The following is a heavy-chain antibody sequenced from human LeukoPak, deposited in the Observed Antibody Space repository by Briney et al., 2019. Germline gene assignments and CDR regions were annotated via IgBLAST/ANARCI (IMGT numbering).Heavy chain of an antibody. CDR3: ARGVPAAIPAPYYYYYMDV. D-gene: IGHD2-2*02. CDR1: GGSISSYY. Sequence: KPSGTLSLTCAVSGGSISSYYWSWIRQPPGKGLEWIGYIYYSGSTNYNPSLKSRVTISVDTSKNQFSLKLSSVTAADTAVYYCARGVPAAIPAPYYYYYMDVWGKGTTVTVSS. CDR2: IYYSGST. V-gene: IGHV4-59*01. J-gene: IGHJ6*03.